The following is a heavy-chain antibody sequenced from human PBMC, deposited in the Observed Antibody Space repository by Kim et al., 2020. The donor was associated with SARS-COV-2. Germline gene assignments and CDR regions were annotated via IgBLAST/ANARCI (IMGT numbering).Heavy chain of an antibody. CDR2: IYYSGST. CDR3: ARALSQLLWFGESLINWFDP. J-gene: IGHJ5*02. CDR1: GGSISSGGYY. Sequence: SETLSLTCTVSGGSISSGGYYWSWIRQHQGKGLEWIGYIYYSGSTYYNPSLKSRVTISVDTSKNQFSLKLSSVTAADTAVYYCARALSQLLWFGESLINWFDPWGQGTLVTVSS. D-gene: IGHD3-10*01. V-gene: IGHV4-31*03.